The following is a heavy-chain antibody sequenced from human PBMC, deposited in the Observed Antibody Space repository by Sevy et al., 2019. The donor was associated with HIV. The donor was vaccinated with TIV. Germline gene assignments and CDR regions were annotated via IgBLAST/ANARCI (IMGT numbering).Heavy chain of an antibody. CDR2: ISSSSSYI. D-gene: IGHD2-2*02. CDR3: ASAGYYCSTTNCYIDY. CDR1: GFTFSTYT. V-gene: IGHV3-21*01. Sequence: GGSLRLSCAASGFTFSTYTMNWVRQAPGKGLEWVSSISSSSSYIYYADSVTGRFTISRDNAKNSLYLQMNSLRVEDTAVYYCASAGYYCSTTNCYIDYWGQGTLVTVSS. J-gene: IGHJ4*02.